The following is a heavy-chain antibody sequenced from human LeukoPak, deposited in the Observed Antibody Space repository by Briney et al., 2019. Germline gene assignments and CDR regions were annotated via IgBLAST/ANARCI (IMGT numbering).Heavy chain of an antibody. J-gene: IGHJ5*02. V-gene: IGHV1-3*01. CDR2: INAGNGNT. Sequence: ASVKVSCKASGYTFTSYGISWVRQAPGQGLEWMGWINAGNGNTKYSQKFQGRVTITRDTSASTAYMELSSLRSEDTAVYYCARKLRDFDPWGQGTLVTVSS. CDR1: GYTFTSYG. CDR3: ARKLRDFDP.